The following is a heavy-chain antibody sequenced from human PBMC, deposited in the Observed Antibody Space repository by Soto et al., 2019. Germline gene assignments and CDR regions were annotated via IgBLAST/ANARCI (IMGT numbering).Heavy chain of an antibody. CDR1: GFTFSDYY. V-gene: IGHV3-11*01. CDR2: ISGSGSTT. Sequence: QVHLEESGGSLVKPGRSLRLSCTASGFTFSDYYMSWIRKAPGKGLEWLAYISGSGSTTYYTDSVKGRFAISRDNARTSLYLQINSLRVEDSAVYYCARSSLTYFEFWGQGTLVTVSS. J-gene: IGHJ4*02. CDR3: ARSSLTYFEF.